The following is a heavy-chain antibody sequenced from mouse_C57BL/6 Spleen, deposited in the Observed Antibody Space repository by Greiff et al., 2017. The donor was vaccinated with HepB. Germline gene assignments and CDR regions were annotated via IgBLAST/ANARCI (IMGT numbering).Heavy chain of an antibody. V-gene: IGHV1-82*01. CDR1: GYAFSSSW. CDR2: IYPGDGDT. CDR3: ARGDGNYGSDY. Sequence: QVQLQQSGPELVKPGASVKISCKASGYAFSSSWMNWVKQRPGKGLEWIGRIYPGDGDTNYNGKFKGKATLTADKSSSTAYMQLSSLTSEDSAVYFCARGDGNYGSDYWGQGTTLTVSS. D-gene: IGHD2-1*01. J-gene: IGHJ2*01.